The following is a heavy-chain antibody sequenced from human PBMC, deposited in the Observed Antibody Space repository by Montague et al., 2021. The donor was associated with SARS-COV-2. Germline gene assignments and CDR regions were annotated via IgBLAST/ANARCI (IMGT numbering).Heavy chain of an antibody. J-gene: IGHJ4*02. CDR1: GFSISNYY. CDR2: IKQDGSEI. V-gene: IGHV3-7*01. Sequence: SLRLSCAVSGFSISNYYMNWVRQAPGKGLEWVANIKQDGSEIYYVDSVKSRFTMSRDTAQNSLFLQMNSLQADDTAVYFCASSGTWYDLDYWGQGTLVTVSS. D-gene: IGHD2-15*01. CDR3: ASSGTWYDLDY.